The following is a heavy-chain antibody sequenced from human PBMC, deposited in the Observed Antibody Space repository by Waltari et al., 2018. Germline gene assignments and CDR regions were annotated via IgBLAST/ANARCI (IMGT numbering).Heavy chain of an antibody. CDR2: ISGSGGST. V-gene: IGHV3-23*01. J-gene: IGHJ4*02. CDR3: AKTHRKNTVTTLYYFDY. CDR1: GFTFSSYA. D-gene: IGHD4-17*01. Sequence: EVQLLESGGGLVQPGGSLRLSCAASGFTFSSYAISWVRQAPGKGLEWVSAISGSGGSTYYADSVKGRFTISRDNSKNTLYLQMNSLRAEDTAVYYCAKTHRKNTVTTLYYFDYWGQGTLVTVSS.